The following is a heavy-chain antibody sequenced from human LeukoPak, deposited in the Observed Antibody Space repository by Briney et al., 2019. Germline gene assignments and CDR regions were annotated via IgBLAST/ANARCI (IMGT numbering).Heavy chain of an antibody. CDR3: AKGWNYDGPNWFDP. Sequence: PGGSLRLSCVASGFTFSSYAMSWVRQAPGKGLEWVSAISGSGGGTYYADSVKGRFTISRDNSKNTLYLQMNSLRAEDTAVYYCAKGWNYDGPNWFDPWGQGTLVTVSS. J-gene: IGHJ5*02. V-gene: IGHV3-23*01. CDR2: ISGSGGGT. CDR1: GFTFSSYA. D-gene: IGHD1-7*01.